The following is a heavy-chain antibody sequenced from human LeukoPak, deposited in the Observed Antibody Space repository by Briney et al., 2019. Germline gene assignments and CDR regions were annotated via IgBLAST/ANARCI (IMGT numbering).Heavy chain of an antibody. V-gene: IGHV1-69*13. CDR1: GGTFSSYA. CDR3: ARGEKDLSWWLRSPHLDY. J-gene: IGHJ4*02. Sequence: SVKVSCKASGGTFSSYAISWVRQAPGQGLEWMGGIIPIFGTANYAQKFQGRVTITADESTSTAYMELSSLRSEDTAVYYCARGEKDLSWWLRSPHLDYWGQGTLVTVSS. D-gene: IGHD5-12*01. CDR2: IIPIFGTA.